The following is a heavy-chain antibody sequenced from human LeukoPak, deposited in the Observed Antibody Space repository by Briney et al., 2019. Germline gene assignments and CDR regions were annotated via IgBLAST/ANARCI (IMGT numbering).Heavy chain of an antibody. V-gene: IGHV4-4*07. CDR2: IYTSGST. CDR3: ARESPVSGSDAFDI. J-gene: IGHJ3*02. CDR1: GGSISSYY. D-gene: IGHD3-10*01. Sequence: PSETLSLTCTVSGGSISSYYWSWIRQPAGKGLEWIGRIYTSGSTNYNPSLKSRVTMSVDTSKNQFSLKLSSVTAADTAVYYCARESPVSGSDAFDIWGQGTMVTVSS.